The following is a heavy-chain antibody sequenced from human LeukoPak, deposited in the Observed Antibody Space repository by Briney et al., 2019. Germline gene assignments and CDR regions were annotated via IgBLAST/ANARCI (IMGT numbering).Heavy chain of an antibody. V-gene: IGHV3-7*03. CDR2: IKQDGSEK. J-gene: IGHJ4*02. Sequence: GGSLRLSCTASGFTFSSYWMSWVRQAPGKGLEWVANIKQDGSEKYYVDSVKGRFTISRDNAKNSLYLQMNSLKTEDTAVYYCTTDVIAVAGEYYFDYWGQGTLVTVSS. CDR1: GFTFSSYW. CDR3: TTDVIAVAGEYYFDY. D-gene: IGHD6-19*01.